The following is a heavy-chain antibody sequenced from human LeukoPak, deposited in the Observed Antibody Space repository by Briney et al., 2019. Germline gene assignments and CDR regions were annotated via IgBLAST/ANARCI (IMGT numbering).Heavy chain of an antibody. CDR1: SYSISSGYY. D-gene: IGHD4-17*01. CDR3: ARGALTVTIFFDY. J-gene: IGHJ4*02. CDR2: IYHSGST. Sequence: SETLSLTCTVSSYSISSGYYWGWIRQPPGKGLEWIGSIYHSGSTYYNPSLKSRVTISVDTSKNQFSLKLSSVTAADTAVYYCARGALTVTIFFDYWGQGTLVTVSS. V-gene: IGHV4-38-2*02.